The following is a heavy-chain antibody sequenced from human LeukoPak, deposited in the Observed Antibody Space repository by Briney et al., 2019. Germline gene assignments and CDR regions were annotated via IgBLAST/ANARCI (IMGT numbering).Heavy chain of an antibody. CDR1: GFTFSSYE. CDR2: ISGSGSTI. CDR3: ARDRSGYYKWFDP. J-gene: IGHJ5*02. D-gene: IGHD5-12*01. V-gene: IGHV3-48*03. Sequence: PGGSLRLSCAASGFTFSSYEMNWVCQAPGKGLEWVSYISGSGSTIYYAGSVKGRFTISRDNAKSSLYLQMNSLRAEDTALYYCARDRSGYYKWFDPWGQGTLVTVSS.